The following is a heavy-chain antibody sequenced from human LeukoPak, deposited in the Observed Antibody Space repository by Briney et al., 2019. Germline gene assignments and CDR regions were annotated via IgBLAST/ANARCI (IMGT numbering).Heavy chain of an antibody. Sequence: TSETLSLTCTVSAGSISSYYWSWIRQPPGKGPEWIGYIYYSGSTNYNPSLKSRVTISVDTSKNQFSLKLSSVTAADTAVYYCARAGGGVRSPYSFDYWGQGTLVTVSS. CDR1: AGSISSYY. CDR2: IYYSGST. CDR3: ARAGGGVRSPYSFDY. D-gene: IGHD2-8*02. J-gene: IGHJ4*02. V-gene: IGHV4-59*01.